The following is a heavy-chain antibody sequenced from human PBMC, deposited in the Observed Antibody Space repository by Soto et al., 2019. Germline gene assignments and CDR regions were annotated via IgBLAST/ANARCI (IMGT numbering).Heavy chain of an antibody. J-gene: IGHJ4*02. D-gene: IGHD2-2*01. CDR1: GFTFSDYA. V-gene: IGHV3-23*01. CDR2: VSASASNT. CDR3: ANVPIWCGSSRCYTEGFDY. Sequence: EVQLLQHGGGLVQPGGSLRLTCAASGFTFSDYAMSWVPQAQGKGLEWAPTVSASASNTHYADSVKGRFTISRDNSKNTLFLQMDSLRAEDTALYYCANVPIWCGSSRCYTEGFDYWGQGTLVIVSS.